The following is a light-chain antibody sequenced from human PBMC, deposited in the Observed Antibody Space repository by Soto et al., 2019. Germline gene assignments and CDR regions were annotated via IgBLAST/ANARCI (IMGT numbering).Light chain of an antibody. CDR2: AAS. CDR1: QSVSNY. J-gene: IGKJ5*01. V-gene: IGKV3-20*01. CDR3: QQYGSSPIT. Sequence: IMLTQSPATLSLSPGERATLSCMANQSVSNYLAWYKQKPGQAPRLLSYAASSRATGIPDRVSGTGSGTDFTLTISRLEPEDFEVYYCQQYGSSPITFGQGTRLEI.